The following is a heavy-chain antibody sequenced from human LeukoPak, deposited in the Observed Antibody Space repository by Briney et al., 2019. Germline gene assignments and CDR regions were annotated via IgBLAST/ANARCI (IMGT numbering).Heavy chain of an antibody. V-gene: IGHV6-1*01. CDR2: TYYRSKWYN. D-gene: IGHD6-19*01. CDR1: GDSVSSNSAA. J-gene: IGHJ4*02. CDR3: ARGDRAVAGTPYDC. Sequence: SQTLSLTCAISGDSVSSNSAAWNWIRQSPPRGLEWLGWTYYRSKWYNDYAVSVKSRITINPDAPKNQFSLNLNSVTPEDTAVYYCARGDRAVAGTPYDCWGQGTLVTVSS.